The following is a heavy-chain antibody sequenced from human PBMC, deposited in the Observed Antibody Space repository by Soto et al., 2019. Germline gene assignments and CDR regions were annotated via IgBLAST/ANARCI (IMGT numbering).Heavy chain of an antibody. Sequence: GSLRLSCAASGFTFSSYGMHWVRQAPGKGLEWVAVIWYDGSNKYYADSVKGRFTISRDNSKNTLYLQMNSLRAEDTAVYYCARDLASSPPDYFDYWGQGTLVTVSS. CDR2: IWYDGSNK. V-gene: IGHV3-33*01. J-gene: IGHJ4*02. CDR3: ARDLASSPPDYFDY. D-gene: IGHD6-13*01. CDR1: GFTFSSYG.